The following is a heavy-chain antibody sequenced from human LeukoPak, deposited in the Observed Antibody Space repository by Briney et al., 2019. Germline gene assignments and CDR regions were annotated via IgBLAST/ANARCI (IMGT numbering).Heavy chain of an antibody. CDR1: GXTFSSYG. J-gene: IGHJ4*02. Sequence: GGSLRLSCVASGXTFSSYGMHWVRQAPGKGLEWVAVIWYDGSDKYYAESVKGRFTISRDNSKNTLYLQMNSLRGDDTAVYYCVRLGSGWSMDYWGQGTLVTVSS. CDR3: VRLGSGWSMDY. V-gene: IGHV3-33*01. CDR2: IWYDGSDK. D-gene: IGHD6-19*01.